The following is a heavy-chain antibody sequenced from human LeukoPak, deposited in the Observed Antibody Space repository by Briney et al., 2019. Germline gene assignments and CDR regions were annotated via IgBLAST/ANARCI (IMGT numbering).Heavy chain of an antibody. Sequence: GGSLRLSCAASGFSFSSYGMHWVRQAPGKGLEWLTFIWFDGSQTYYADSVKGRFTISRDNSKNTLYLQMNSLRTEDTAMYYCAKCNAGNCDIDYWGQGTLVTVSS. J-gene: IGHJ4*02. V-gene: IGHV3-30*02. CDR3: AKCNAGNCDIDY. CDR2: IWFDGSQT. CDR1: GFSFSSYG. D-gene: IGHD2-15*01.